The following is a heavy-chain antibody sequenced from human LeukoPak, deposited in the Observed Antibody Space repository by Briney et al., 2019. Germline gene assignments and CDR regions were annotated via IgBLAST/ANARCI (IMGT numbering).Heavy chain of an antibody. D-gene: IGHD3-10*01. Sequence: PGGSLRLSCAASGFIFSSCWMNWVRQSPGKGLEWVANIKPDGSEKYYVDSVKGRFTISRDNAKNALYLEMNSLRVGDTAVYYCARERMYSGSGSTYPYYDYWGQGTLVTVSS. CDR2: IKPDGSEK. CDR3: ARERMYSGSGSTYPYYDY. J-gene: IGHJ4*02. V-gene: IGHV3-7*01. CDR1: GFIFSSCW.